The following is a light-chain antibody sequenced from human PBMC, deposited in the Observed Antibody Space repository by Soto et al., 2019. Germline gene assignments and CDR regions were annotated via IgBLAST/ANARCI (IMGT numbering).Light chain of an antibody. V-gene: IGKV1-5*03. Sequence: DIQMTQSPSTLPASVGDRVTVTCRASQSIRSWLAWYQEKPGKAPKLLIYKASLLETGVPSRFSGSGSGTEFTLSINSLQREDFATYYCQQTYSAPPLFGQGTKVEIK. CDR2: KAS. CDR3: QQTYSAPPL. CDR1: QSIRSW. J-gene: IGKJ1*01.